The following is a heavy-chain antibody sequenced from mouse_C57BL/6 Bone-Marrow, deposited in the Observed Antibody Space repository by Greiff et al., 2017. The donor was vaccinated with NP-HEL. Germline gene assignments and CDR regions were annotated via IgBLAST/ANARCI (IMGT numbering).Heavy chain of an antibody. CDR3: AREGLRRGSYWYFDV. D-gene: IGHD2-2*01. Sequence: QVQLQQPGAELVMPGASVKLSCKASGYTFTSYWMHWVKQRPGQGLEWIGELDPSDSYTNYNQKFKGKSTLTVDKSSSTAYMQLSSLTSEDSAVYYCAREGLRRGSYWYFDVWGTGTTVTVSS. CDR2: LDPSDSYT. CDR1: GYTFTSYW. J-gene: IGHJ1*03. V-gene: IGHV1-69*01.